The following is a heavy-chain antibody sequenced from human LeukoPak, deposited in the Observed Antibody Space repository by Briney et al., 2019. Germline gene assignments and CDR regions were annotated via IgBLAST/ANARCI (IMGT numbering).Heavy chain of an antibody. J-gene: IGHJ4*02. D-gene: IGHD3-16*02. CDR1: GLTFSSYS. CDR2: IISDGSST. V-gene: IGHV3-74*01. Sequence: GVSPRNSYEPRGLTFSSYSMNSVRQKPGKGLVWVSRIISDGSSTNYADSVKGRFTISRDNAKNTLYLQMDSLRAEDTAVYYCATFTERENYHYTANLWGRGTLVIVS. CDR3: ATFTERENYHYTANL.